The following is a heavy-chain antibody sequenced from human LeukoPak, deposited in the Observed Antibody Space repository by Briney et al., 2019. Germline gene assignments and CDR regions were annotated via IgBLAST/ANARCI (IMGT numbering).Heavy chain of an antibody. J-gene: IGHJ4*02. V-gene: IGHV3-23*01. CDR1: GFVFSSHG. CDR3: AKGRRDCSSTSCYVFDF. Sequence: PGGSLRLSCVASGFVFSSHGMNWVRQAPGKGLEWVSAINGSGDSTYYADSVKGRFTISRDNSRNTLYLQMNSLRAEDMAVYYCAKGRRDCSSTSCYVFDFWGQGTLVTVSS. CDR2: INGSGDST. D-gene: IGHD2-2*01.